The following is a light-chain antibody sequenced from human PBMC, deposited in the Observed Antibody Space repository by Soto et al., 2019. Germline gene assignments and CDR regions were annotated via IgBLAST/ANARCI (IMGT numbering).Light chain of an antibody. CDR3: RSYTTSSTYV. J-gene: IGLJ1*01. V-gene: IGLV2-14*01. Sequence: SVLTQPASVSGSPGQSITISCTGSSRDVGAYNYVSWYQQHPGKAPKLMIYEVSSRPSGVSNRFSGSKSGNTASLTISGLQAEDEADYYCRSYTTSSTYVFGTGTKVTVL. CDR2: EVS. CDR1: SRDVGAYNY.